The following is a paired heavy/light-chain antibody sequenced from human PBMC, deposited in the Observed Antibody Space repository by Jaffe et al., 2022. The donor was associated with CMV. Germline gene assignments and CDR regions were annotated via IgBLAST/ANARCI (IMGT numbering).Light chain of an antibody. CDR2: WAS. V-gene: IGKV4-1*01. CDR3: QQYYSTPPA. CDR1: QSVLYSSNNKNY. J-gene: IGKJ5*01. Sequence: DIVMTQSPDSLAVSLGERATINCKSSQSVLYSSNNKNYLAWYQQKPGQPPKLLIYWASTRESGVPDRFSGSGSGTDFTLTISSLQAEDVAVYYCQQYYSTPPAFGQGTRLEIK.
Heavy chain of an antibody. Sequence: EVQLLESGGGLVQPGGSLRLSCAASGFTFSSYAMSWVRQAPGKGLEWVSAISGSGGSTYYADSVKGRFTISRDNSKNTLYLQMNSLRAEDTAVYYCAKDGGEGLWFGELLRPMDVWGQGTTVTVSS. J-gene: IGHJ6*02. CDR1: GFTFSSYA. CDR2: ISGSGGST. CDR3: AKDGGEGLWFGELLRPMDV. D-gene: IGHD3-10*01. V-gene: IGHV3-23*01.